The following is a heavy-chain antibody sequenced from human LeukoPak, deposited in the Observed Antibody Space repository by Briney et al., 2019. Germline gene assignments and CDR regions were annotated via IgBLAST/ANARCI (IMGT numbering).Heavy chain of an antibody. D-gene: IGHD6-13*01. CDR3: ARQRSAGIAAARWFDP. CDR2: IYPGDSDT. V-gene: IGHV5-51*01. Sequence: GESLKISCKGSGYSFTSYWIGWVRQMPGKGLEWMGIIYPGDSDTRYSPSFQGQVTISADKSISTAYLQWSSLKASDTAMYYCARQRSAGIAAARWFDPWGQGTLVTVSS. J-gene: IGHJ5*02. CDR1: GYSFTSYW.